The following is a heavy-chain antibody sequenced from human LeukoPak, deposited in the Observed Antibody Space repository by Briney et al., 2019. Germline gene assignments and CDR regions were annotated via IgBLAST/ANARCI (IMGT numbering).Heavy chain of an antibody. V-gene: IGHV1-69*06. CDR3: ARGLVTALDY. D-gene: IGHD2-21*02. J-gene: IGHJ4*02. Sequence: ASVKVSCKASGYTFTGYYMHWVRQAPGQGLEWMGGIIPIFGTANYAQKFQGRVTITADKSTSTAYMELSSLRSKDTAVYYCARGLVTALDYWGQGTLVTVSS. CDR2: IIPIFGTA. CDR1: GYTFTGYY.